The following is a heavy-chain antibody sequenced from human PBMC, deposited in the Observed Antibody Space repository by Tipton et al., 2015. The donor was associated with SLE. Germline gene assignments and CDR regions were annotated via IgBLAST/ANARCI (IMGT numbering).Heavy chain of an antibody. CDR2: IKQDGSEK. V-gene: IGHV3-7*01. D-gene: IGHD2-15*01. J-gene: IGHJ6*03. CDR1: GFTFSSYW. CDR3: AREGPSWYYYYYMDV. Sequence: SLRLSCAASGFTFSSYWMTWVRHVPGKGLEWVANIKQDGSEKNFVDSVKGRFTIARDNAKNSLYLQMNSLRAEDTGVYYCAREGPSWYYYYYMDVWGKGTTVTVSS.